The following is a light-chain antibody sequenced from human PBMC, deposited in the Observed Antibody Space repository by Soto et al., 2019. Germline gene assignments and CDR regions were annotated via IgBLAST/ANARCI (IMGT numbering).Light chain of an antibody. CDR3: HQYDKSPWT. Sequence: EIVLTQSPGTLSLSPGERATLSCRASQSVSSSYLAWYQQKPGQAPRLLIYGTSTRATGIPDRFSGSGSGNYFTLTISSLEPEDFAVYYCHQYDKSPWTFGRGTKVEIK. J-gene: IGKJ1*01. CDR1: QSVSSSY. CDR2: GTS. V-gene: IGKV3-20*01.